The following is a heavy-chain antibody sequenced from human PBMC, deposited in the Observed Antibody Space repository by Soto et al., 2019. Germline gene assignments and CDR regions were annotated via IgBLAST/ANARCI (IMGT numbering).Heavy chain of an antibody. V-gene: IGHV3-23*01. CDR2: ISGSGGST. CDR1: GFTFSSYA. Sequence: EVQLLESGGGLVQPGGSLRLSCAASGFTFSSYAMSWVRQAPGKGLERVSAISGSGGSTYYADSVKGRFTISRDNSKNTLYLQMNSLRAEDTAVYYCAKAGLSDDFWSGYYSIDYWGQGTLVTVSS. J-gene: IGHJ4*02. D-gene: IGHD3-3*01. CDR3: AKAGLSDDFWSGYYSIDY.